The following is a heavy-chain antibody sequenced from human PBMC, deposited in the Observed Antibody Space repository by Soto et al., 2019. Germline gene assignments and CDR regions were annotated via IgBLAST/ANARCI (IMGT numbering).Heavy chain of an antibody. V-gene: IGHV3-23*01. CDR3: AKVRVATVGYYYYYGMDV. Sequence: GGSLRLSCAASGFTFSSYAMSWVRQAPGKGLEWVSAISGSGGSTYYADSVKGRFTISRDNSKNTVYLQMNSLRAEDMAVYYCAKVRVATVGYYYYYGMDVWGQGTTVTVSS. D-gene: IGHD5-12*01. CDR1: GFTFSSYA. J-gene: IGHJ6*02. CDR2: ISGSGGST.